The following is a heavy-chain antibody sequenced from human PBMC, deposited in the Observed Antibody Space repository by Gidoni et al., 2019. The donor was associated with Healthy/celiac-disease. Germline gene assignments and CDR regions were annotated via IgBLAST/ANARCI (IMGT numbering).Heavy chain of an antibody. V-gene: IGHV1-46*01. CDR1: GYTFTSYY. CDR3: ARDRSGPWGY. Sequence: QVQLVQSGAEVKKPGASVKVSCKASGYTFTSYYMHWVRQAPGQGLEWMGIINPSGGSTSYAQKFQGRVTMTRDTSTGTVYMELGSLRSEDTAVYYCARDRSGPWGYWGQGTLVTVSS. J-gene: IGHJ4*02. D-gene: IGHD3-3*01. CDR2: INPSGGST.